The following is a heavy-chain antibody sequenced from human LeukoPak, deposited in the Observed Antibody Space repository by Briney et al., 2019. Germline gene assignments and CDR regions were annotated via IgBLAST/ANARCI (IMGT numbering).Heavy chain of an antibody. CDR2: IYHSGST. CDR1: GGSISSSSYY. D-gene: IGHD5-18*01. J-gene: IGHJ6*03. Sequence: SETLSLTCTVSGGSISSSSYYWGWIRQPPGKGLEWIGSIYHSGSTNYNPSLKSRVTISVDKSKNQFSLKLSSVTAADTAVYYCARKGYGHYHYYYYYMDVWGKGTTVTVSS. CDR3: ARKGYGHYHYYYYYMDV. V-gene: IGHV4-39*07.